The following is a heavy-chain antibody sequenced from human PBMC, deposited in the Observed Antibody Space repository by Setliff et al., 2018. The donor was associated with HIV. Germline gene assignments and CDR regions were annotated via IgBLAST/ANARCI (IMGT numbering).Heavy chain of an antibody. CDR1: GGSFSGYY. V-gene: IGHV4-34*01. J-gene: IGHJ4*02. Sequence: SETLSLTCAVYGGSFSGYYWSWIRQPPGKGLEWIGTVYYSGSTYYNPSLKSRVTISVDTSENQFSLKLTSVTAADTAVYYCASAGSGTRAPPRYWGQGTLVTVSS. D-gene: IGHD1-1*01. CDR3: ASAGSGTRAPPRY. CDR2: VYYSGST.